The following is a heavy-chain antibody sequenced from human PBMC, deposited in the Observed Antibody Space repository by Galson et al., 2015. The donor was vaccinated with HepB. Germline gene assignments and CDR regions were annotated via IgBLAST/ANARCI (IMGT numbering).Heavy chain of an antibody. CDR3: TTDWDDSSVSRNY. D-gene: IGHD3-22*01. Sequence: SLRLSCAASGFTFSNAWMSWVRQAPGKGLEWVGRIKSKTDGGTTDYAAPVKGRFTISRDDSKNTLYLQMNSLKTEDTAVYYCTTDWDDSSVSRNYWGQGTLVTVSS. CDR2: IKSKTDGGTT. CDR1: GFTFSNAW. V-gene: IGHV3-15*01. J-gene: IGHJ4*02.